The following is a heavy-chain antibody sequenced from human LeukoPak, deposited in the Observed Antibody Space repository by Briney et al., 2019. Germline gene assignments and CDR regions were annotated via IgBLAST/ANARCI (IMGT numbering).Heavy chain of an antibody. V-gene: IGHV3-74*01. CDR2: ISPTGSTT. Sequence: GGSLRLSCTASGFSFSGHWMHWARQLPGKGLVWVSRISPTGSTTSYVDSVKGRFTISRDNAKNSLYLQMNSLRAEDTAVYYCARDPRSIAARSTSGVIDYWGQGTLVTVSS. CDR1: GFSFSGHW. D-gene: IGHD6-6*01. J-gene: IGHJ4*02. CDR3: ARDPRSIAARSTSGVIDY.